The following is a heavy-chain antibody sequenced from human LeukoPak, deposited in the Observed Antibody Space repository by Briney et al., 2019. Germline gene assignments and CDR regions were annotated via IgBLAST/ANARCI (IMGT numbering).Heavy chain of an antibody. V-gene: IGHV3-48*03. J-gene: IGHJ3*02. CDR1: GFTFSSYE. CDR3: ARRYCSGGSCYVGAFDI. D-gene: IGHD2-15*01. Sequence: PGGSLRLSCAASGFTFSSYEMNWVRQAPGKGLEWVSCISSSGRTIYYAGSVRGRFTISRDNAKNSLYLQMNSLRAEDTAVYYCARRYCSGGSCYVGAFDIWGQGTMVTVSS. CDR2: ISSSGRTI.